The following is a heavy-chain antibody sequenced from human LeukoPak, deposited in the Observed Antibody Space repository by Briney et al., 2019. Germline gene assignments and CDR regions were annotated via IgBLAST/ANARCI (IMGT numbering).Heavy chain of an antibody. CDR3: ARGRIAAAATAFFDY. D-gene: IGHD6-13*01. Sequence: SETLSLTCTVSGGSISSCYWSWIRQPAGKGLEWIGRIYTSGSTNYNPSLKSRVTMSVDTSKNQLSLNLKSVTAADTAVYFCARGRIAAAATAFFDYWGQGALVTVSS. CDR1: GGSISSCY. CDR2: IYTSGST. V-gene: IGHV4-4*07. J-gene: IGHJ4*02.